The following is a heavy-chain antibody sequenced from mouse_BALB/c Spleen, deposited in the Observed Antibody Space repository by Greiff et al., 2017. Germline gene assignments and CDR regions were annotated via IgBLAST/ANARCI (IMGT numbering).Heavy chain of an antibody. V-gene: IGHV5-9-4*01. CDR1: GFTFSSYA. Sequence: EVKVEESGGGLVKPGGSLKLSCAASGFTFSSYAMSWVRQSPEKRLEWVAEISSGGSYTYYPDTVTGRFTISRDNAKNTLYLEMSSLRSEDTAMYYCARKGVYAMDYWGQGTSVTVSS. J-gene: IGHJ4*01. CDR3: ARKGVYAMDY. CDR2: ISSGGSYT.